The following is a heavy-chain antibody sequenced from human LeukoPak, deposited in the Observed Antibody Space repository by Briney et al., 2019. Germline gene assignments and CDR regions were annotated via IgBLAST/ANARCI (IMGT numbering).Heavy chain of an antibody. V-gene: IGHV3-30*18. J-gene: IGHJ5*02. D-gene: IGHD3-16*02. Sequence: GRSLRLSCAASGFTFSSYGMHWVRQAPGKGLEWVAVISYDGSNKYYADSVKGRFTISRDNSKNTLYLQMNSLRAEDTAVYYCAKMKRSSRWGELSSPVWFDPWGQGTLVTVSS. CDR3: AKMKRSSRWGELSSPVWFDP. CDR2: ISYDGSNK. CDR1: GFTFSSYG.